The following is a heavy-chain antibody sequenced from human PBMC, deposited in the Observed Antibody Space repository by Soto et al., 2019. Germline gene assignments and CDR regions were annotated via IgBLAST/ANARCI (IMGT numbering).Heavy chain of an antibody. Sequence: ASVKVSCKASGYTFTSYYMHWVRQAPGQGLEWMGIINPSGGSTSYAQKFQGRVTMTRDTSTSTVYMELSSLRSEDTAVYYCARDVEYQLLIGYYYYYGVYVWGQGTTVTVSS. CDR2: INPSGGST. CDR1: GYTFTSYY. D-gene: IGHD2-2*01. V-gene: IGHV1-46*01. J-gene: IGHJ6*02. CDR3: ARDVEYQLLIGYYYYYGVYV.